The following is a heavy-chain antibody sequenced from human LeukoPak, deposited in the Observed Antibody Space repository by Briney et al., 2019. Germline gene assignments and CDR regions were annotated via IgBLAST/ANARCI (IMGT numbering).Heavy chain of an antibody. CDR1: GYTFTSYA. J-gene: IGHJ6*02. CDR3: ARGGYCSSTSCHDYYYYGMDV. Sequence: ASVKVSCKASGYTFTSYAMHWVRQAPGQRLEWMGWINAGNGNTKYSQKFQGRVTITRDTSASTAYMELSSLRPEDTAVYYCARGGYCSSTSCHDYYYYGMDVWGQGTTVTVSS. D-gene: IGHD2-2*01. CDR2: INAGNGNT. V-gene: IGHV1-3*01.